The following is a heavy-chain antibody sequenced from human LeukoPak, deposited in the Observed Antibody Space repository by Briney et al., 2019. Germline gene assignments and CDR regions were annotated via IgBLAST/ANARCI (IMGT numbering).Heavy chain of an antibody. Sequence: PGGSLRLSCVVSGFNFDNFAMHWVRQPLGKGLEWVAVISHDGRTKYYADLMKGRITISRDNSKNTLFLQMNNLRSEDTAVYFCARPSPPGDGYNLPDHWGQGTLVTVSS. CDR1: GFNFDNFA. CDR2: ISHDGRTK. D-gene: IGHD5-24*01. J-gene: IGHJ4*02. CDR3: ARPSPPGDGYNLPDH. V-gene: IGHV3-30*04.